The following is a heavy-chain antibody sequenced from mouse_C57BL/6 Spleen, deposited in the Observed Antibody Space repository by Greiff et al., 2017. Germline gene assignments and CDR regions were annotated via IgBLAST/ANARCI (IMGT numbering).Heavy chain of an antibody. CDR1: GFNIKDYS. J-gene: IGHJ3*01. CDR3: AYYDDVFAY. V-gene: IGHV14-1*01. CDR2: IDPEDGDT. Sequence: EVQRVESGAELVRPGASVKLSCTASGFNIKDYSMHWVKQRPEQGLEWIGRIDPEDGDTEYAPKFQGKATMTADASSNTAYLQLSSLTSEDTAVYYCAYYDDVFAYWGQGTLVTVSA. D-gene: IGHD2-4*01.